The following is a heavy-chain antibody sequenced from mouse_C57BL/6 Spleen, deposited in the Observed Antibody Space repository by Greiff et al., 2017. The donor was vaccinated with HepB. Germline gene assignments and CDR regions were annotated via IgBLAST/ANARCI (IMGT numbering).Heavy chain of an antibody. CDR3: ARDEIWDGYPAWFAY. CDR2: INPNYGTT. V-gene: IGHV1-39*01. Sequence: VQLQHSGPELVKPGASVKISCKASGYSFTDYNMNWVKQSNGKSLEWIGVINPNYGTTSYNQKFKGKATLTVDQSSSTAYMQLNSLTSEDSAVYYCARDEIWDGYPAWFAYWGQGTLVTVSA. J-gene: IGHJ3*01. CDR1: GYSFTDYN. D-gene: IGHD2-3*01.